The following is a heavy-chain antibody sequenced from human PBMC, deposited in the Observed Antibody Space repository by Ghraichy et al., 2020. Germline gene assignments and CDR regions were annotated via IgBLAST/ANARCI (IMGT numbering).Heavy chain of an antibody. V-gene: IGHV3-33*01. Sequence: GGSLRLSCGASAFSFSTYGMHWVRQAPGKGLEWVALIWFDGSSTEYLDSVKGRFTISRDNSNRTLYLQMNSLRVEDTAVYYCARVGEEYGSGGYFGLDTWGQGTLVSVSS. J-gene: IGHJ5*02. CDR3: ARVGEEYGSGGYFGLDT. D-gene: IGHD3-10*01. CDR1: AFSFSTYG. CDR2: IWFDGSST.